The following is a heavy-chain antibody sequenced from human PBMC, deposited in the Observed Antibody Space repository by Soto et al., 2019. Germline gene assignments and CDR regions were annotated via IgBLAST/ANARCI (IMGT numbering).Heavy chain of an antibody. D-gene: IGHD3-22*01. CDR1: GYSFANYW. Sequence: PGESLKISCRGSGYSFANYWVGWVRQMPGKGLEWMGIIYPSDSDTRYSPSFQGQVTISADKSISTAYLQWNSLKASDTAMYFCARGDSSDYSTAAPADYWGQGTLVTVSS. J-gene: IGHJ4*02. V-gene: IGHV5-51*01. CDR3: ARGDSSDYSTAAPADY. CDR2: IYPSDSDT.